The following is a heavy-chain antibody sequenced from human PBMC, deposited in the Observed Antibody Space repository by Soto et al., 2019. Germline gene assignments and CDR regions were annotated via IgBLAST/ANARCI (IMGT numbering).Heavy chain of an antibody. CDR3: ARAGLAPFDY. Sequence: GGSLRLSCAASGFTFSNYNMNWVRQTPGKGLEWVSYITYSSTTISYADSVNGRFTISRDNAKNSLYLQMNSLRDEDTAVYYCARAGLAPFDYWGQGTLVTVSS. V-gene: IGHV3-48*02. CDR2: ITYSSTTI. CDR1: GFTFSNYN. J-gene: IGHJ4*02. D-gene: IGHD6-19*01.